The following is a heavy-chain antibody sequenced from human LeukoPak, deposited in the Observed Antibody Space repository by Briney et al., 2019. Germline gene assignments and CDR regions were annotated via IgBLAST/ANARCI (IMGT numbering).Heavy chain of an antibody. Sequence: GGSLRLSCAASGFSVSNHYMAWVRQAPGRRLEWVSFIWADGTTFYTDSVRGRFTVSRDQFKNTLYLQMSSLRPDVTALYYCARDGAGIESWVELDPWGQGTQVTVSA. CDR2: IWADGTT. CDR3: ARDGAGIESWVELDP. V-gene: IGHV3-66*02. D-gene: IGHD5-24*01. J-gene: IGHJ5*02. CDR1: GFSVSNHY.